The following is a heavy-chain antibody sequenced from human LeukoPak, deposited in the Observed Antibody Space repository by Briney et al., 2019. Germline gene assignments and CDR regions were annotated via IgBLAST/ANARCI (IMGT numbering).Heavy chain of an antibody. CDR3: ARQQSNWASGPGMDV. CDR2: IYYSGST. D-gene: IGHD7-27*01. Sequence: PSETLSLTCTVSGGSISTSTYYWVWNRQPPGKGLEWIGSIYYSGSTYYNPSLKSRVTISVDTSKNQFSLRLSSVTAADTAMYYCARQQSNWASGPGMDVWGQGTTVTVFS. J-gene: IGHJ6*02. V-gene: IGHV4-39*01. CDR1: GGSISTSTYY.